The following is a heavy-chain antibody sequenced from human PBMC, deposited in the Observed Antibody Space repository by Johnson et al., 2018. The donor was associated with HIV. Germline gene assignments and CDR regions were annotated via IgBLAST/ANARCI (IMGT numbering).Heavy chain of an antibody. CDR3: ARGGAITMVRGTPGAFDI. Sequence: MLLVESGGGLVQPGGSLRLSCAASGFTFSSYAMSWVRQAPGKGLEWVSAISGSGGSTYYADSVKGRFTISRDNSKNTLYLQMNSLRAEETAVYYCARGGAITMVRGTPGAFDIWGQGTMVTVSS. D-gene: IGHD3-10*01. V-gene: IGHV3-23*04. J-gene: IGHJ3*02. CDR1: GFTFSSYA. CDR2: ISGSGGST.